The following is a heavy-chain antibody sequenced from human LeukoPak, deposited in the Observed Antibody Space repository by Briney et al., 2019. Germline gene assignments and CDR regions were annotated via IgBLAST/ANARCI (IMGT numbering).Heavy chain of an antibody. V-gene: IGHV4-34*01. CDR2: INHSGST. D-gene: IGHD3-10*01. CDR1: GGSFSGCY. Sequence: SETLSLTCAVYGGSFSGCYWSWIRQPPRKGLEWIGEINHSGSTNYNPSLKSRVTISVDTSKNQFSLKLSSVTAADTAVYYCARGMNYYGSGSYYNWFDPWGQGTLVTVSS. J-gene: IGHJ5*02. CDR3: ARGMNYYGSGSYYNWFDP.